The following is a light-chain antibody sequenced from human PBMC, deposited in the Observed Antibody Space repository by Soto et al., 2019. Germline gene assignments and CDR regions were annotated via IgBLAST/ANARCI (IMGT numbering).Light chain of an antibody. Sequence: DIQMTQSPSSLSASVGDRVTIACRASLSISSDLNWYQQKPGKAPKVLIFGASTLQSGVPSRFSGSGSGTEFTLTISSLQPEDVATYYCHQYSSSPWTFGQGTKVEIK. CDR1: LSISSD. CDR2: GAS. V-gene: IGKV1-39*01. J-gene: IGKJ1*01. CDR3: HQYSSSPWT.